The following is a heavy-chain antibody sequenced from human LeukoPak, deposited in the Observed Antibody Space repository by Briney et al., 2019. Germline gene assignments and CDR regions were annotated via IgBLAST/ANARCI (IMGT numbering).Heavy chain of an antibody. Sequence: GGSLRLSCSASGFTFSIAWMSCVRQAPGKGLQWVGRIKSKTDGGTTDYAAPVKGRFTISRDDSKNTLYLQMNSLNTEDTAVYYSTTSSVLVVSTKSGRFWGPGTLVTVSS. J-gene: IGHJ4*01. V-gene: IGHV3-15*01. D-gene: IGHD2-8*02. CDR3: TTSSVLVVSTKSGRF. CDR2: IKSKTDGGTT. CDR1: GFTFSIAW.